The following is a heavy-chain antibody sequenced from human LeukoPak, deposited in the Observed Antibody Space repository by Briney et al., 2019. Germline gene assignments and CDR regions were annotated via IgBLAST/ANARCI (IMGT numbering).Heavy chain of an antibody. V-gene: IGHV3-15*01. CDR2: IKSKTDGGTT. CDR3: TTTVLRYFDWLLNFFDY. Sequence: PGGSLRLSCAASGFTFSNAWMSWVRQAPGKGLEWVGRIKSKTDGGTTDYAAPVKGRFTISRDDSKYTLYLQMNSLKTEDTAVYYCTTTVLRYFDWLLNFFDYWGQGTLVTVSS. D-gene: IGHD3-9*01. J-gene: IGHJ4*02. CDR1: GFTFSNAW.